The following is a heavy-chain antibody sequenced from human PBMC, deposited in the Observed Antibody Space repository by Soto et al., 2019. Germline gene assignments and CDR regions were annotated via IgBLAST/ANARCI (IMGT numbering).Heavy chain of an antibody. D-gene: IGHD2-8*01. CDR3: ARLYGFNDYYYGMDV. J-gene: IGHJ6*02. CDR2: INHSGST. V-gene: IGHV4-34*01. Sequence: SETLSLTCAVYGGSFSGYYWSWIRQPPGKGLEWIGEINHSGSTNYNPSPKSRVTISVDTSKNQFSLKLSSVTAADTAVYYCARLYGFNDYYYGMDVWGQGTTVTVSS. CDR1: GGSFSGYY.